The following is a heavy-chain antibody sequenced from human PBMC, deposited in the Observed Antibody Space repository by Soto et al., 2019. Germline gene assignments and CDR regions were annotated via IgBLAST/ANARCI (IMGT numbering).Heavy chain of an antibody. J-gene: IGHJ4*02. CDR2: IYYSGST. Sequence: SETLSLTCTVSGGSINSRSYYWGWIRQSPGKGLEWIGSIYYSGSTYYNPSLKSRVAMAVDTSKNQFSLKLRSVSAADTAVYYCARQRTSVVTQAYFDDWGQGSLVTVSS. V-gene: IGHV4-39*01. D-gene: IGHD2-21*02. CDR1: GGSINSRSYY. CDR3: ARQRTSVVTQAYFDD.